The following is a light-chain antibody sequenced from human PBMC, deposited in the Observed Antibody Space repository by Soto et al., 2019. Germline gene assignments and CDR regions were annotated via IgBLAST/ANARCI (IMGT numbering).Light chain of an antibody. CDR3: QQRSNWPPWT. V-gene: IGKV1-9*01. J-gene: IGKJ1*01. CDR1: QGISSY. Sequence: DIQLTQSPSFLSASVGDRVTITCRASQGISSYLAWYQKKPGKAPKLLMYAASTLQSGVPSRFSGSGSGTEFTLTISSLEPEDFAVYYCQQRSNWPPWTFGQGTKVDIK. CDR2: AAS.